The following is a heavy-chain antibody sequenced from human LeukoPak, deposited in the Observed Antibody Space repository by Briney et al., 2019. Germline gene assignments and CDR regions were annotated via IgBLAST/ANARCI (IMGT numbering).Heavy chain of an antibody. CDR2: INPNSGGT. Sequence: GASVKVSCKTSGYTFTGYYIHWVRQAPGQGLECMGWINPNSGGTKYAQKFQGRVTMTRATPISTANMELSRLTSDDTAVYYCARVYDGSGRDNWFDPWGQGTLVTVSS. CDR1: GYTFTGYY. J-gene: IGHJ5*02. D-gene: IGHD3-22*01. V-gene: IGHV1-2*02. CDR3: ARVYDGSGRDNWFDP.